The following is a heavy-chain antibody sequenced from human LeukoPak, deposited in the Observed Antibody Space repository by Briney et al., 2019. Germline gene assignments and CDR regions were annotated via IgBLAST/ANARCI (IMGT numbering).Heavy chain of an antibody. V-gene: IGHV4-38-2*02. CDR2: IYQTGTT. CDR3: ARVGDYALKD. Sequence: SETLSLTCTVSGYPIRSVHYWGWIRQPPGKGLEWLGSIYQTGTTYYNPSLKSRVTISLDTSKNQFSLKLTSVTAADTAVYYCARVGDYALKDWGQGTLVTVSS. CDR1: GYPIRSVHY. J-gene: IGHJ4*02. D-gene: IGHD3-16*01.